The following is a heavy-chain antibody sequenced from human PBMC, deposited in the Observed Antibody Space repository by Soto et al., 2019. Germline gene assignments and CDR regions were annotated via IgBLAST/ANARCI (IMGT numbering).Heavy chain of an antibody. CDR2: INGAGSGT. J-gene: IGHJ4*02. Sequence: EVQLVESGGGLVQPGGSLRLSCAASGFTFSGSWMHWVRQAPGKGLVWVSRINGAGSGTSYAEFVKGRFTISRDDAKNTLFLQMHGLRAEDTAVYYCAREIFGSGTANDYWGQGTLVTVSS. V-gene: IGHV3-74*01. CDR1: GFTFSGSW. CDR3: AREIFGSGTANDY. D-gene: IGHD3-10*01.